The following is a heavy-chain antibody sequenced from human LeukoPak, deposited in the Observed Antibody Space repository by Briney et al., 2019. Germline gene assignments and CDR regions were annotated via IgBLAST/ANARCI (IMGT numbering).Heavy chain of an antibody. CDR3: GRVNGDSAWVDP. D-gene: IGHD3-10*01. V-gene: IGHV3-33*01. CDR2: IWYDGSNK. Sequence: GRSLRLSCAASGFTFSSYGMHWVRQAPGKGLEWVAVIWYDGSNKYYADSVKGRFTISRDNSKNTLYLQMNSLRAEDTAVYYCGRVNGDSAWVDPWGQGTLVTVSS. CDR1: GFTFSSYG. J-gene: IGHJ5*02.